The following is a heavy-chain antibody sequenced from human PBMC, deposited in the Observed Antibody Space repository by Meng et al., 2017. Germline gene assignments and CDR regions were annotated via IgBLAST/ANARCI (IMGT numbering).Heavy chain of an antibody. D-gene: IGHD3-10*01. Sequence: GESLKISCAASVFTFDDYGMSWVRQAPGKGLEWVSGINWNGGSQGYADSVKGRFTISRDNAKNSLYLQMNSPSAEEAALYCCARGPGRVRGVIKEGEGDYWGQGTLVTVSS. J-gene: IGHJ4*02. CDR2: INWNGGSQ. CDR1: VFTFDDYG. CDR3: ARGPGRVRGVIKEGEGDY. V-gene: IGHV3-20*04.